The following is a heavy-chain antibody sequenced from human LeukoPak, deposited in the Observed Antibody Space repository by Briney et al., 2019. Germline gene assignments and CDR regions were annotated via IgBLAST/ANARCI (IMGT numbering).Heavy chain of an antibody. CDR1: GGSISSSY. CDR3: ARPVPSRLGWFDP. CDR2: VYFSGST. J-gene: IGHJ5*02. V-gene: IGHV4-4*07. Sequence: SETLSLTCTVSGGSISSSYWSWTRQPAGKGLEYIGRVYFSGSTNYNPSLKSRVTMSVDTSKNQFSLKLRSVTAADTAVYYCARPVPSRLGWFDPWGQGTLVTVSS. D-gene: IGHD1-1*01.